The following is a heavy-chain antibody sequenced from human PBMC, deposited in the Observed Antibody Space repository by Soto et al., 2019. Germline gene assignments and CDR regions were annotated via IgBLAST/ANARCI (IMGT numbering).Heavy chain of an antibody. CDR2: IYYSGST. CDR1: GGSGGSFSGYY. V-gene: IGHV4-39*01. D-gene: IGHD1-26*01. CDR3: ATQEVGGSYVYTFDP. J-gene: IGHJ5*02. Sequence: SETLSLTCAVYGGSGGSFSGYYWGWIRQPPGKGLEWIGSIYYSGSTYYNPSLKSRVTISVDTSKNQFSLKLSSVTAADTAVYYCATQEVGGSYVYTFDPWGQGTLVTVSS.